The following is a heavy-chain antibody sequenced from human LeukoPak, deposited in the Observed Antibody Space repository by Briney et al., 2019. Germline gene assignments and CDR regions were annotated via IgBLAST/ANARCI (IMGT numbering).Heavy chain of an antibody. D-gene: IGHD6-19*01. J-gene: IGHJ4*02. CDR2: IKQDGSEK. Sequence: GGSLRLSCAASGFTFSSYWMSWVRQAPGKGLEWVANIKQDGSEKYYMDSVKGRFTISRDNAKNSLYLQMNSLRAEDTAVYYCARDRSSGWVVNWGQGTLVTVSS. CDR3: ARDRSSGWVVN. CDR1: GFTFSSYW. V-gene: IGHV3-7*01.